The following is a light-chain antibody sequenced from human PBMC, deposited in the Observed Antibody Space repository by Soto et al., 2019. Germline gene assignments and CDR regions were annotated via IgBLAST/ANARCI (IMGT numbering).Light chain of an antibody. CDR2: DVS. V-gene: IGLV2-23*02. CDR1: IIVFGKYNH. J-gene: IGLJ1*01. Sequence: QSVLTQPASVSGSPGQSLTIPATGTIIVFGKYNHVSWYQHHAGKAPKLILYDVSQWPSGASRRFSGSKSGNTASLTIYRLQPEDEADYYCSSYGGGTTFYVFGTGTKLTVL. CDR3: SSYGGGTTFYV.